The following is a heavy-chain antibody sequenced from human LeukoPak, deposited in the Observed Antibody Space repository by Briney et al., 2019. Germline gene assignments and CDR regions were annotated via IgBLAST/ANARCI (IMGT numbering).Heavy chain of an antibody. V-gene: IGHV1-18*01. D-gene: IGHD3-9*01. CDR2: ISSYNGDT. CDR1: GYTFSTYG. Sequence: GASVKVSCKASGYTFSTYGITWVRQAPGQGLEWMGGISSYNGDTNYAQKLQGRVTMTTDTSTSTAYMELRSLRSDDTAVYYCARDHGGILTGSYYWGQGTLVTVSS. CDR3: ARDHGGILTGSYY. J-gene: IGHJ4*02.